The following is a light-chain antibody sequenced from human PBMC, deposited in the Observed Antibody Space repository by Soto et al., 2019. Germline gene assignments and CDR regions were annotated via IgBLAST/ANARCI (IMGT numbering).Light chain of an antibody. J-gene: IGKJ2*01. CDR2: AAS. Sequence: DIQMTQSPSSLSSSVGDRVTITCRASQGMSNDLGWYQQKPGKAPKRLIYAASSLQSGVPSRFSGSGSGTEFTLTISSLQPEDFATYYCLQHNSYPYTFGQGTKLEIK. CDR3: LQHNSYPYT. CDR1: QGMSND. V-gene: IGKV1-17*01.